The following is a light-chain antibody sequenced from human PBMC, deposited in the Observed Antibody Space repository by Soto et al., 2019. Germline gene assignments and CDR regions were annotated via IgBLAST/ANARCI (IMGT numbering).Light chain of an antibody. CDR1: QSVSSN. CDR2: GAS. CDR3: QQYNNWPLT. Sequence: EIVMTQSPATLSVSPWERATLSCRASQSVSSNLAWYQQKPGQAPRLLIYGASTRATGMPARFSGSGSGTEFILTISSLQSEDFAVYYCQQYNNWPLTFGGGTKVDI. J-gene: IGKJ4*01. V-gene: IGKV3-15*01.